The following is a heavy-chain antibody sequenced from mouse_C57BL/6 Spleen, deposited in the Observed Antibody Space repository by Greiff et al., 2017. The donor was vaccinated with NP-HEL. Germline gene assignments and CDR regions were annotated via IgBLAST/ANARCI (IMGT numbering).Heavy chain of an antibody. Sequence: VQLQESGAELVKPGASVKISCKASGYAFSSYWMNWVKQRPGKGLEWIGQIYPGDGDTNYNGKFKGKATLTADKSSSTAYMQLSSLTSEDSAVYFCARVYYGSSYYFDYWGQGTTLTVSS. CDR3: ARVYYGSSYYFDY. D-gene: IGHD1-1*01. CDR2: IYPGDGDT. J-gene: IGHJ2*01. CDR1: GYAFSSYW. V-gene: IGHV1-80*01.